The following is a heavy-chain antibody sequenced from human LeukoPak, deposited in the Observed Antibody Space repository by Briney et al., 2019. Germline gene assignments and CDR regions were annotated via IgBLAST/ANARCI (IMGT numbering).Heavy chain of an antibody. Sequence: PSETLSITCTVSGGSISSYYWSWIRQPPGKGLEWIGYIYYSGSTNYNPSLKSRVTISVDTSKNQFSLKLSSVTAADTAVYYCARHEADYSNYGVVWYYYYGMDVWGQGTTVTVSS. CDR2: IYYSGST. CDR3: ARHEADYSNYGVVWYYYYGMDV. J-gene: IGHJ6*02. V-gene: IGHV4-59*08. CDR1: GGSISSYY. D-gene: IGHD4-11*01.